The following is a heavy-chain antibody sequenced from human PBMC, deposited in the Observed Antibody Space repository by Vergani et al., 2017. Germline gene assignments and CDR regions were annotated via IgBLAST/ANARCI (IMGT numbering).Heavy chain of an antibody. CDR3: ATKSCGTPGCQIGYFRE. CDR1: GFTSSYYG. CDR2: IAYDGTQK. Sequence: QVHLVESGGGVVQPGRSLRLSCAVSGFTSSYYGMHWVRQAPGKGLEWVAVIAYDGTQKYYADSVKGRFTISRDNSKSTLYLQMNSLRTKDTAVYYCATKSCGTPGCQIGYFREWGQGTLVTVSS. V-gene: IGHV3-30*03. D-gene: IGHD1-1*01. J-gene: IGHJ1*01.